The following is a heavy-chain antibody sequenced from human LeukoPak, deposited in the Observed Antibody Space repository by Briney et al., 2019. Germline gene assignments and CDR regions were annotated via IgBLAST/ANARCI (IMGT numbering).Heavy chain of an antibody. CDR2: ISYDGSNK. CDR3: AKGAGILTFDY. J-gene: IGHJ4*02. Sequence: PGGSLRLSCAASGFTFSSYGMHWVRQAPGKGLEWVAVISYDGSNKYYADTVKGRFTISRDNSKNTLYLQMNSLRAEDTAVYYCAKGAGILTFDYWGQGTLVTVSS. V-gene: IGHV3-30*18. CDR1: GFTFSSYG.